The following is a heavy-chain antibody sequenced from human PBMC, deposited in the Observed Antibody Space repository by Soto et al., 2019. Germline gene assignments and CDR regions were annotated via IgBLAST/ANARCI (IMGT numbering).Heavy chain of an antibody. CDR2: ISWNSGNI. Sequence: GGSLRLSCAASGFTFDDYAMHWVRQVLGKGLEWVSSISWNSGNIGYADSVKGRFTTSRDNAKNSLYLQMNSLRPEDTALYYCVISKGGYSSGTSSHSRRQGPLVT. CDR1: GFTFDDYA. V-gene: IGHV3-9*01. J-gene: IGHJ5*01. CDR3: VISKGGYSSGTSSHS. D-gene: IGHD5-18*01.